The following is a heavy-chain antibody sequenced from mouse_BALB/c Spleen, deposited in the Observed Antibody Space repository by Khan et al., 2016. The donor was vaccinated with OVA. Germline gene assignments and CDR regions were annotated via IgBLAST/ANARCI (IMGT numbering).Heavy chain of an antibody. V-gene: IGHV2-9*02. CDR3: ARAFYNGAWFAY. J-gene: IGHJ3*01. CDR2: IWAGGST. CDR1: GFSLSNYG. D-gene: IGHD1-3*01. Sequence: QVQLKESGPGLVAPSQTLSITCTVSGFSLSNYGVHWVRQPPGKGLQWLGVIWAGGSTNHNSALMSRLSISKDDSKSQVFLKMNSLQTDDTAMYDCARAFYNGAWFAYWGQGTLFTVSA.